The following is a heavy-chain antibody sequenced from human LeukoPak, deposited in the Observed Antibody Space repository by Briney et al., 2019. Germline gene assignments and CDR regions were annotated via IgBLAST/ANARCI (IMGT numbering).Heavy chain of an antibody. J-gene: IGHJ4*02. V-gene: IGHV3-43*02. Sequence: GGSLGLSCAAPGFIFHGYAIHWVRQAPGKGLEWVSLISGDGSSTFYADSVKGRFTISRDNSKNSLYLQMNSLRSDDTALYYCARESESSGWYDYWGQGTLVTVSS. CDR3: ARESESSGWYDY. CDR1: GFIFHGYA. D-gene: IGHD6-19*01. CDR2: ISGDGSST.